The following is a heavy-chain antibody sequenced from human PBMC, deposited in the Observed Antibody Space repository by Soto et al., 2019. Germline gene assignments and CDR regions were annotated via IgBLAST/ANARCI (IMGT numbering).Heavy chain of an antibody. CDR1: GYTFTRYS. Sequence: QVQLVQSGAEVKKPGASVKVSCRASGYTFTRYSVHSVRQAPGQGLEWMGWINPNTGGTRFAPKFEGRVTLTTDPSVRTVYMEVRSLRSDDTAVFYCSVYFDDLQEASFWGQGTLVTVTS. J-gene: IGHJ1*01. D-gene: IGHD2-8*01. CDR2: INPNTGGT. V-gene: IGHV1-2*02. CDR3: SVYFDDLQEASF.